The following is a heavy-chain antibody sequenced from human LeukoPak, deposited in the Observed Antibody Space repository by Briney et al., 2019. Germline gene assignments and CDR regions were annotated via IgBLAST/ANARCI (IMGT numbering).Heavy chain of an antibody. J-gene: IGHJ4*02. CDR1: GDTFSTFW. Sequence: GESLKISCKGSGDTFSTFWIGWVRQMPGKGLEWMGIIYPGDSETRYSPSFQGQVTISADKSISTAYLQWSSLKASDTAMYFCARQRYSHGSVDHWGQGTLVTVSS. V-gene: IGHV5-51*01. CDR2: IYPGDSET. D-gene: IGHD5-18*01. CDR3: ARQRYSHGSVDH.